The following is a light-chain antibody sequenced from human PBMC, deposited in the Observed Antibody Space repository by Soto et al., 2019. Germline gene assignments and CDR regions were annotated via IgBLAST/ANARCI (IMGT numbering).Light chain of an antibody. CDR1: HTISSC. CDR2: KAS. Sequence: DIQMTQSPSTLSGSVGDRVTITCRASHTISSCLAWYQQKPGKAPKLLIYKASTLKSGVPSRFSGSGSGTEITLTISSLQPDDLATYYCQHYKSYSEAFGQGTKV. V-gene: IGKV1-5*03. CDR3: QHYKSYSEA. J-gene: IGKJ1*01.